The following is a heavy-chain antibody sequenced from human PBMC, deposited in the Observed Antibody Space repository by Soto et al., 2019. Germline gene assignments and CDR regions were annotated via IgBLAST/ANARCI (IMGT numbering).Heavy chain of an antibody. CDR1: GFTFSSYS. Sequence: EVQLVESGGGLVKPGGSLRLSCAASGFTFSSYSMNWVRQAPGKGLEWVSSISSSSSYIYYADSVKGRFTISRDNAKNSLYLQMNSLRAEDTAVYYCVRSYYGSGSYYFGEDYWGQGTLVTVSS. CDR2: ISSSSSYI. V-gene: IGHV3-21*01. D-gene: IGHD3-10*01. CDR3: VRSYYGSGSYYFGEDY. J-gene: IGHJ4*02.